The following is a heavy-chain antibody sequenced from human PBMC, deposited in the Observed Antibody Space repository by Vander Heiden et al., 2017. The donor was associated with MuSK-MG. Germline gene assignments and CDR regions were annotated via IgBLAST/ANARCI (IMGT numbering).Heavy chain of an antibody. J-gene: IGHJ5*02. V-gene: IGHV1-2*02. D-gene: IGHD3-22*01. Sequence: QVQLVQSGAEVKKPGASVKVSCKASGYTFTGYYMHWVRQAPGQGLEWMGWINPNSGGTNYAQKFQGRVTMTRDTSISTAYMELSRLRSDDTAVYYCARGVTMIVVGTKFDPWGQGTLVTVSS. CDR3: ARGVTMIVVGTKFDP. CDR1: GYTFTGYY. CDR2: INPNSGGT.